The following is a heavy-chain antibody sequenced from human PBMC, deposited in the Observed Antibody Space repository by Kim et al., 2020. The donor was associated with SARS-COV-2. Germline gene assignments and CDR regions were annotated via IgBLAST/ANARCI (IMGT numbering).Heavy chain of an antibody. Sequence: SETLSLTCTVSGGSISSSSYYWGWIRQPPGKGLEWIGSIYYSGSTYYNPSLKSRVTISVDTSKNQFSLKLSSVTAADTAVYYCASQKGIAAAGPFDYWGQGTLVTVSS. CDR2: IYYSGST. V-gene: IGHV4-39*01. J-gene: IGHJ4*02. CDR3: ASQKGIAAAGPFDY. D-gene: IGHD6-13*01. CDR1: GGSISSSSYY.